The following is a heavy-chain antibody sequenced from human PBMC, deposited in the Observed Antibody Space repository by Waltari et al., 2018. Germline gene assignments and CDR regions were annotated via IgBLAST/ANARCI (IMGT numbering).Heavy chain of an antibody. J-gene: IGHJ6*03. D-gene: IGHD6-19*01. Sequence: EVQLVASGGGLVQPGGSLRLSCAASGFTFSSYAMSWVRQAPGKGLEWVSAISGSGGSTYYEESVKGRVTISRDKSKNTLYLQMNSRTAEDTAVYYCAKSRGLDPAYYYYMDDWGKGTTVTVSS. CDR1: GFTFSSYA. CDR2: ISGSGGST. V-gene: IGHV3-23*04. CDR3: AKSRGLDPAYYYYMDD.